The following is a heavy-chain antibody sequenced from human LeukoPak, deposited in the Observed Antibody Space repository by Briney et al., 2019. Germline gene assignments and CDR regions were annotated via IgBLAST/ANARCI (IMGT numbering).Heavy chain of an antibody. D-gene: IGHD4-17*01. CDR2: IRYDGSNK. V-gene: IGHV3-30*02. J-gene: IGHJ5*02. CDR3: AKDWQLTYGDYVTPWFDP. CDR1: GFTFSSYG. Sequence: GGSLRLSCAASGFTFSSYGMHWVRQAPGKGLEWVAFIRYDGSNKYYADSVKGRFTISRDNSKNTLYLQMNSLRAEDTAVYYCAKDWQLTYGDYVTPWFDPWGQGTLVTVSS.